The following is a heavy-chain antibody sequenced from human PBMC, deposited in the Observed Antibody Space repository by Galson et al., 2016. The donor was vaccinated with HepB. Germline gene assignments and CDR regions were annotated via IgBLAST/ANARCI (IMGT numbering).Heavy chain of an antibody. CDR1: GFSFNTYT. V-gene: IGHV3-21*01. J-gene: IGHJ3*02. D-gene: IGHD3-16*01. CDR3: ARNLNVITSGGVSGTDGFYI. CDR2: ISSRSKHM. Sequence: SLRLSCAASGFSFNTYTMNWVRQAPGKGLEWVSSISSRSKHMYYADSLKGRFTISRDNTKNSLLLLMNSLRAGDTAVYYGARNLNVITSGGVSGTDGFYIWGQGTMVTVSS.